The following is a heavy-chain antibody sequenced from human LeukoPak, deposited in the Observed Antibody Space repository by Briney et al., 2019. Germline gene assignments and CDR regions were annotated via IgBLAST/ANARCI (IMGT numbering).Heavy chain of an antibody. CDR2: ISSSSSYI. V-gene: IGHV3-21*04. CDR3: ARDHLEVPAPGYYYYYGMDV. D-gene: IGHD2-2*01. CDR1: GFTFSSYS. J-gene: IGHJ6*02. Sequence: GGSLRLSCAASGFTFSSYSMNWVRQAPGKGLEWVSSISSSSSYIYYADSVKGRFTISRDNAKNSLYLQMNSLRAEDTAVYYCARDHLEVPAPGYYYYYGMDVWGQGTTVTVSS.